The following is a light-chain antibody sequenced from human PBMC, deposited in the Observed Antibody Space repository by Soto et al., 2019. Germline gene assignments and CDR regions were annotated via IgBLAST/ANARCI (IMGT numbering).Light chain of an antibody. V-gene: IGKV3-20*01. J-gene: IGKJ2*01. CDR3: QRYDISPFP. CDR2: GAS. CDR1: QSVSSTY. Sequence: EIVLTQSPGTLSLSPGERATLSCRASQSVSSTYVAWYQQKPGQAPRLLIYGASSRATGIPDRFSGSGSGTEFTLTISRLEPEDFAVYYCQRYDISPFPFGQGTKLEIK.